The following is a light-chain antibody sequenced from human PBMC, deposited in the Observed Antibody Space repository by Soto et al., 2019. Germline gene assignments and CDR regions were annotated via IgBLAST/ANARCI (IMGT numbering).Light chain of an antibody. CDR1: QSVSSSY. CDR3: QQYGSSLTWT. Sequence: EIVLTQPPGTLSLSPGERAALFCRASQSVSSSYLAWYQQKPGQATRLIIYGASSRANGIPDRFSGSGSGTDFTLTLSRLEPEDFAVYYCQQYGSSLTWTFGQGTRLEIK. V-gene: IGKV3-20*01. CDR2: GAS. J-gene: IGKJ5*01.